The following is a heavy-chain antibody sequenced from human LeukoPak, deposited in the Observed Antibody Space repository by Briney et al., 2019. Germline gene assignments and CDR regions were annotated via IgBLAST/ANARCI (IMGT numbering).Heavy chain of an antibody. V-gene: IGHV3-7*01. CDR1: GLTFNKYW. CDR2: IKQDGSEK. Sequence: PGGSLRLSCEASGLTFNKYWMTWVRQAPGKGLEGVANIKQDGSEKNYVDSVKGRFTISRDNAKNSLSLRMNSLSAEDTAVYYCATGYSSGWYFYFQHWGQGSLVSVSS. CDR3: ATGYSSGWYFYFQH. J-gene: IGHJ1*01. D-gene: IGHD6-19*01.